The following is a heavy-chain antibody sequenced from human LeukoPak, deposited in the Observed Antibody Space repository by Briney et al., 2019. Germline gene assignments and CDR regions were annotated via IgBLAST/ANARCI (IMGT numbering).Heavy chain of an antibody. D-gene: IGHD3-3*01. V-gene: IGHV3-48*01. CDR2: ISSSSTI. CDR3: ARDRFLED. Sequence: GGSLRLSCAASGFTFSSYWMSWVRQAPGKGLEWVSYISSSSTIYYADSVKGRFTISRDNAKNSLYLQMNSLRAEDTAVYYCARDRFLEDWGQGTMVTVSS. CDR1: GFTFSSYW. J-gene: IGHJ3*01.